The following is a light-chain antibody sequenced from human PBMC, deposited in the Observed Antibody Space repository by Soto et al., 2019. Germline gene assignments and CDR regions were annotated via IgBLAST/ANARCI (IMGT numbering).Light chain of an antibody. CDR2: DAS. CDR1: QSVSSTY. J-gene: IGKJ3*01. V-gene: IGKV3-20*01. Sequence: IVLTQSPDTLSLSPGERATLSCRASQSVSSTYLAWYQQKPGQAPRLLIYDASNRATGIPDRFSGSGSGTDFTLTISRLEPEDFAVYYCQQYGRSPDLFTFGPGTKADIK. CDR3: QQYGRSPDLFT.